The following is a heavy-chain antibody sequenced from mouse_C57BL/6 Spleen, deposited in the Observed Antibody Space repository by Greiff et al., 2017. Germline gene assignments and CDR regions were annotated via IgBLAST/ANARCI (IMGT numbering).Heavy chain of an antibody. Sequence: VQLQQPGTELVKPGASVKLSCKASGYTFTSYWMHWVKQRPGQGLAWIGNINPSHGGTNYNEKFKSQATLTVDKSSSTAFMQLSSLTSDASAVYYCARTCWVYAMDYWGQGTSVTVSS. CDR1: GYTFTSYW. J-gene: IGHJ4*01. CDR2: INPSHGGT. CDR3: ARTCWVYAMDY. V-gene: IGHV1-53*01.